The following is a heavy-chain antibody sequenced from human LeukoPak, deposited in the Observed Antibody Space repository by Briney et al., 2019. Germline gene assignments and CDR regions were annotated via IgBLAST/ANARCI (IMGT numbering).Heavy chain of an antibody. CDR2: TYNSGRT. J-gene: IGHJ4*02. V-gene: IGHV4-59*01. Sequence: KPSETLSLTCTVSGGSISSYYWTWLRQAPGKGLVWLGYTYNSGRTNYNPSHKSRVTISVDTSKNQFSLKLSSVTAADTAVYYCARGCYYDSSGNYRYFDNWGQGTLVTVSS. CDR1: GGSISSYY. D-gene: IGHD3-22*01. CDR3: ARGCYYDSSGNYRYFDN.